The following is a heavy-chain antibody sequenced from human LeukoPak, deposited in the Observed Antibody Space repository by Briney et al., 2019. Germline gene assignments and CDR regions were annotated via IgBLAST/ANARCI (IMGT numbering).Heavy chain of an antibody. D-gene: IGHD3-22*01. CDR2: ISYDGSNK. CDR3: ARDMWSDSSGYYDY. V-gene: IGHV3-30*04. CDR1: GFTFSSYA. Sequence: PGRSLRLSCAASGFTFSSYAMHWVRQAPGKGLEWVAVISYDGSNKYYADSVKGRFTISRDNSKNTLYLQMNSLRAEDTAVYYCARDMWSDSSGYYDYWGQGTLVTVSS. J-gene: IGHJ4*02.